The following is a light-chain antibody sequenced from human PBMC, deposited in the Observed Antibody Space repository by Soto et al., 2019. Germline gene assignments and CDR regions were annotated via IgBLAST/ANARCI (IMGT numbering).Light chain of an antibody. CDR3: QQYGTSPLT. V-gene: IGKV3-20*01. CDR1: QSVSSNN. Sequence: EIVLTQSPATLSLSPGERATFSCRASQSVSSNNLAWYQQRPGKAPRLPIYVASSRATGIPDRFSGSGSGTDFTLTISRLEPEDFAVYYCQQYGTSPLTFCGGTKVEIK. J-gene: IGKJ4*01. CDR2: VAS.